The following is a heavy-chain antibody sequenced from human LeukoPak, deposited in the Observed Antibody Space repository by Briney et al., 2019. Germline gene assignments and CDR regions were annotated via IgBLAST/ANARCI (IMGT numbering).Heavy chain of an antibody. D-gene: IGHD5-18*01. J-gene: IGHJ6*03. CDR2: ISSSGSTI. CDR3: ARDGRIQLWDYYYYTDV. Sequence: GGSLRLSCAASGFTFSDYYMSWLRQAPGKGLEWVSYISSSGSTIYYADSVKGRFTISRDNAKNSLYLQMNSLRAEDTAVYYCARDGRIQLWDYYYYTDVWGKGTTVTVSS. CDR1: GFTFSDYY. V-gene: IGHV3-11*04.